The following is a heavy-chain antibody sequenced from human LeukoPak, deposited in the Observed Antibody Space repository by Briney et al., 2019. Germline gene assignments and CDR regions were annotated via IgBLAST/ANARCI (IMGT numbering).Heavy chain of an antibody. D-gene: IGHD3-16*02. CDR3: ARDRGGVYDYVWGSYRYIEVDP. CDR1: SYTFTSYG. V-gene: IGHV1-18*01. Sequence: ASVKVSCKASSYTFTSYGINWVRQAPGQGLEWMGWISAYNGNTNYAQKLQGRVTMTTDTSTSTAYMELRSLRSDDTAVYYCARDRGGVYDYVWGSYRYIEVDPWGQGTLVTVSS. J-gene: IGHJ5*02. CDR2: ISAYNGNT.